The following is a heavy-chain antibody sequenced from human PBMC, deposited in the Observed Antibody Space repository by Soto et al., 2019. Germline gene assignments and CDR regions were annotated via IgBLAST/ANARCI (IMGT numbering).Heavy chain of an antibody. D-gene: IGHD1-1*01. CDR1: GGSISSYY. CDR2: IYYSGST. CDR3: ARHERNKNLVY. J-gene: IGHJ4*02. V-gene: IGHV4-59*01. Sequence: SETLSLTCTVSGGSISSYYWSWLRQPPGKGLEWIGYIYYSGSTNYNPSLKSRVTISVDTSKNQFSLKLSSVTAADTAVYYCARHERNKNLVYWGQGTLVTVSS.